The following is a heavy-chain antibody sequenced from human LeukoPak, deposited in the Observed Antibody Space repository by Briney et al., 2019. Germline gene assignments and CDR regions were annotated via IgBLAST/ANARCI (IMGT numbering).Heavy chain of an antibody. J-gene: IGHJ5*02. CDR2: ISGSGGST. CDR1: GFTFSSYA. D-gene: IGHD4-17*01. Sequence: GGSLRLSCAASGFTFSSYAMSWVRQAPGKGLEWVSAISGSGGSTYYADSVKGRFTISRDNSKNTLYLQMNSLRAEDTAVYYCANVPTVTRSQNWFVPWGEGALVTLSS. V-gene: IGHV3-23*01. CDR3: ANVPTVTRSQNWFVP.